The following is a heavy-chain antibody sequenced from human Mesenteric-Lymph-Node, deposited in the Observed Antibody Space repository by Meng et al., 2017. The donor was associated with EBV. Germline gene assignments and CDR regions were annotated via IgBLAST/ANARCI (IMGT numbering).Heavy chain of an antibody. CDR2: INHSGST. CDR3: ARGAIFGIVITYFDY. CDR1: GGSFSGYY. Sequence: QGQLRQVGAGLLKPSETLSLPCPVYGGSFSGYYWSWIRQPPGKGLEWIGEINHSGSTNYHPSLKSRVTISVDTSKNQFSLKLSSVTAADTAVYYCARGAIFGIVITYFDYWSQGTLVTVSS. J-gene: IGHJ4*02. V-gene: IGHV4-34*01. D-gene: IGHD3-3*02.